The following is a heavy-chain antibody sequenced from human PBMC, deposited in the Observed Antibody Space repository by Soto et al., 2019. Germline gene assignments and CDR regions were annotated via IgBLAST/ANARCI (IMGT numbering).Heavy chain of an antibody. V-gene: IGHV4-39*01. Sequence: SETLSLTCTVSGGSISSNIYYWGCIRQPPGKGLEWIGNIHYSGSTYYDSSLKSRVTISVDTSKNQFSLKLSSVTAADTAVYYCASQHYYDSSGYYVVYWGQGTLVTVS. D-gene: IGHD3-22*01. CDR2: IHYSGST. J-gene: IGHJ4*02. CDR3: ASQHYYDSSGYYVVY. CDR1: GGSISSNIYY.